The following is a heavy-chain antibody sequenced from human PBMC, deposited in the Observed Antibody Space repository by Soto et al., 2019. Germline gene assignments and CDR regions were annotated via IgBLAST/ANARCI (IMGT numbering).Heavy chain of an antibody. V-gene: IGHV4-61*01. CDR1: GGSVSSGSYY. CDR2: LYYSGST. Sequence: SETLSLTCTVSGGSVSSGSYYWSWIRQPPGKGLEWIGYLYYSGSTNYNPSLKSRVTISVDTSTNQFSLKLSSVTAADTAVYYGARYLIHYDFWSGYHNWFDPWGQGTLVTVSS. D-gene: IGHD3-3*01. CDR3: ARYLIHYDFWSGYHNWFDP. J-gene: IGHJ5*02.